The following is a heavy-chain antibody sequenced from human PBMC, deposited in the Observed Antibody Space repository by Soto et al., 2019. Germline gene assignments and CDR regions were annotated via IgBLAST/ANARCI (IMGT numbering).Heavy chain of an antibody. V-gene: IGHV4-59*01. J-gene: IGHJ5*02. CDR1: GGSISSCY. D-gene: IGHD3-22*01. Sequence: SETRSLACSVRGGSISSCYLRWIRQPPGKGLEWIGYIYYSGSTNYNPSLKSRVTISVDTSKNQFSLKLSSVTAADTAVYYCARVLPSIWSDRIEGSFDPWGQGTLVTVSS. CDR3: ARVLPSIWSDRIEGSFDP. CDR2: IYYSGST.